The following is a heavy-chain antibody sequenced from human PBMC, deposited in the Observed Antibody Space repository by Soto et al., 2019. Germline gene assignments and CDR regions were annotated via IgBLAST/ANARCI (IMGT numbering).Heavy chain of an antibody. V-gene: IGHV3-30*03. Sequence: PGKGLEWVAVISYDGSNKYYADSVKGRFTISRDNSKNTLYLQMNSLRAEDTAFYYCVRGNDNYDFWNKWSLDPWGQGTLVTVSS. D-gene: IGHD3-3*01. CDR3: VRGNDNYDFWNKWSLDP. J-gene: IGHJ5*02. CDR2: ISYDGSNK.